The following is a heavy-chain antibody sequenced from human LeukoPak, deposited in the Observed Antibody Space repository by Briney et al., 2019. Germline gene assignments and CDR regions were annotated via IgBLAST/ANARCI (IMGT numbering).Heavy chain of an antibody. CDR2: IYTSGST. CDR1: GGSISSGSYY. Sequence: TLSLTCTVSGGSISSGSYYWSWIRQPAGKGLEWIGRIYTSGSTNYNPSLKSRVTISVDTSKNQFSLKLSSVTAADTAVYYCARDYYDSSGYHDLFDYWGQGTLVTVSS. CDR3: ARDYYDSSGYHDLFDY. J-gene: IGHJ4*02. D-gene: IGHD3-22*01. V-gene: IGHV4-61*02.